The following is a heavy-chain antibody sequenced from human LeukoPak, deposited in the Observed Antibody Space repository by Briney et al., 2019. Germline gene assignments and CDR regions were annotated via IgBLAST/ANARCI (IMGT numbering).Heavy chain of an antibody. Sequence: SETLSLTCTVSGGSISSSSYYWGWIRQPPGKGLEWSGSIYYSETTYYNPSLKSRVTISVDTSKNQFSLRLSSVTAADTAVYYCARQRYYGSGSYSLNWFDPWGQGTLVTVSS. CDR1: GGSISSSSYY. CDR3: ARQRYYGSGSYSLNWFDP. CDR2: IYYSETT. D-gene: IGHD3-10*01. J-gene: IGHJ5*02. V-gene: IGHV4-39*01.